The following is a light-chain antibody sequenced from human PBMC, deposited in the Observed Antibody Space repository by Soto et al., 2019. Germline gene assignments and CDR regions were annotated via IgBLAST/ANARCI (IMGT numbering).Light chain of an antibody. CDR3: QQYGKLPRT. Sequence: EIVLTQSPGTLSLSPGERASLSCRASQSISSSYLAWYRQKPGQAPRLLIYGASTRASGIPARFSGSGSGTEFTLTISSLQSEDFAVYYCQQYGKLPRTFGQGTKVDIK. CDR2: GAS. J-gene: IGKJ1*01. V-gene: IGKV3-20*01. CDR1: QSISSSY.